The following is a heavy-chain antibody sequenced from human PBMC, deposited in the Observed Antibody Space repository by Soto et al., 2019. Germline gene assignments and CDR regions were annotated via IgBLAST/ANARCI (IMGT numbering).Heavy chain of an antibody. J-gene: IGHJ5*02. Sequence: SETLSLACTVSGGSIGRDYGGWFRQPPGKGLEWIGYIYYSGSTNYNPSLKSRVTISVDTSKNQFSLKLSSVTAADTAVYYCAREATIAARLDPWGQGTLVTVS. CDR2: IYYSGST. CDR3: AREATIAARLDP. CDR1: GGSIGRDY. V-gene: IGHV4-59*12. D-gene: IGHD6-6*01.